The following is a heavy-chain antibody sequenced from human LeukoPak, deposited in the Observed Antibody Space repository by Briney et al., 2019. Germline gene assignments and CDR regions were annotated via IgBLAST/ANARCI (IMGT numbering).Heavy chain of an antibody. D-gene: IGHD6-19*01. CDR3: ARIDAVAATPTSFDY. V-gene: IGHV4-59*01. CDR2: IYYSGTT. CDR1: GGSISIFY. J-gene: IGHJ4*02. Sequence: SETLSLTCTVSGGSISIFYWSWIRQPPGKGLEWIGDIYYSGTTNYNPSLKSRVIISLDTSKNQFSLRLSSVTAADTAVYYCARIDAVAATPTSFDYWGQGTLVTVSS.